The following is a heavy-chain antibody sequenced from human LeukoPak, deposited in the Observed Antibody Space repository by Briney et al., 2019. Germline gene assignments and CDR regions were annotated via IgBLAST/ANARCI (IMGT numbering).Heavy chain of an antibody. CDR3: ARGLDYYDSSGYYTLYYYYGMDV. CDR2: IIPIFGTA. V-gene: IGHV1-69*13. Sequence: SVTVSCTASGGTFSSYAIIWVRQAPGQGLEWMGGIIPIFGTANYAQKFQGRVTITADESTSTAYMELSSLRSEDTAVYYCARGLDYYDSSGYYTLYYYYGMDVWGQGTTVTVSS. D-gene: IGHD3-22*01. CDR1: GGTFSSYA. J-gene: IGHJ6*02.